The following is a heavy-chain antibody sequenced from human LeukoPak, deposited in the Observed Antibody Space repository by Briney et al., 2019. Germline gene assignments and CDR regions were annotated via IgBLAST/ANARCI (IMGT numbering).Heavy chain of an antibody. J-gene: IGHJ4*02. V-gene: IGHV7-4-1*02. D-gene: IGHD3-22*01. CDR3: ARAETVWASDYDNNGYYDY. CDR1: GYPFTTYT. CDR2: INTNTGSP. Sequence: ASVKVSCKASGYPFTTYTMNWVRQAPGQGLEWMGWINTNTGSPTYAQAFTGRSVFSLDTSVSTAFLQINSLRAEDTAVYFCARAETVWASDYDNNGYYDYWGQGTLVTVSS.